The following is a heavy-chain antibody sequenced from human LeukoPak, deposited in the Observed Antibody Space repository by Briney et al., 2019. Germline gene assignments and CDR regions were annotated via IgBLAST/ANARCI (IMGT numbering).Heavy chain of an antibody. Sequence: PSETLSLTCTVSGGSISSSSYYWGWIRQPPGKGLEWIGSIYYSGSTYYNPSLKSRVTISVDTSKNQFSLKLCSVTAADTAVYYCASGGSSGYYFYWGQGTLVTVSS. CDR1: GGSISSSSYY. CDR3: ASGGSSGYYFY. J-gene: IGHJ4*02. V-gene: IGHV4-39*01. CDR2: IYYSGST. D-gene: IGHD3-22*01.